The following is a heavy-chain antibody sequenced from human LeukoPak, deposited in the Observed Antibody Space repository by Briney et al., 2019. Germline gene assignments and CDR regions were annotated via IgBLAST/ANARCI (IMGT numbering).Heavy chain of an antibody. J-gene: IGHJ4*02. CDR2: IYYSGST. Sequence: SETLSLTCTFSGGSISIYYWSWIRQPPGKGLECIGYIYYSGSTNYNPSLKSRVTISLDTSKNRFSLKLSSVTAADTAVYYCARDSGPGVLFYWGQGTLVTVSS. V-gene: IGHV4-59*01. CDR3: ARDSGPGVLFY. CDR1: GGSISIYY. D-gene: IGHD1-1*01.